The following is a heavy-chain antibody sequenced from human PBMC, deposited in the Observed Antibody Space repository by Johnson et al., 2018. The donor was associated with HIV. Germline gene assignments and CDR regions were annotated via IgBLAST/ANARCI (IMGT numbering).Heavy chain of an antibody. V-gene: IGHV3-7*01. CDR3: ARENDAFDI. J-gene: IGHJ3*02. Sequence: VQLVESGGGVVQPGRSLRLSCAASGFTFSSYAMHWVRQAPGKGLEWVANIKQDGSEKYYVDSVKGRFTISRDNSKNTLYLQMNSLRAEDTAVYYCARENDAFDIWGQGTMVTVSS. CDR1: GFTFSSYA. CDR2: IKQDGSEK.